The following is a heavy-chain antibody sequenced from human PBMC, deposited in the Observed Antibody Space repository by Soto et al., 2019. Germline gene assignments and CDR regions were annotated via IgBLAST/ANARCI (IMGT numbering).Heavy chain of an antibody. CDR3: ARGRYGDY. V-gene: IGHV1-18*01. J-gene: IGHJ4*02. Sequence: QVHLVQSGAEVRKPGASVKVSCKGSGYTFTSYGIAWVRQAPGQGLEWMGWISAHNDNTNYAQKVQGRVTVTRDTSTSTAYMELRNLRSDYTAVYYCARGRYGDYSGQGALVTVSS. D-gene: IGHD1-1*01. CDR1: GYTFTSYG. CDR2: ISAHNDNT.